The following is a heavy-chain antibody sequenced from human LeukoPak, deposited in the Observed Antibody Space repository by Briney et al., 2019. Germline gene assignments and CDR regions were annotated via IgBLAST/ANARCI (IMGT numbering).Heavy chain of an antibody. V-gene: IGHV4-38-2*02. Sequence: PSETLSLTCTVSGYSISSGYYWGWIRQPPGKGLEWIGSIYHSGSTYYNPSLKSRVTISVDTSKNQFSLKLSSVTAADTAVYYCSRTAKYSSGWHAYYYYMDVWGKGTTVTVSS. CDR3: SRTAKYSSGWHAYYYYMDV. CDR2: IYHSGST. D-gene: IGHD6-19*01. J-gene: IGHJ6*03. CDR1: GYSISSGYY.